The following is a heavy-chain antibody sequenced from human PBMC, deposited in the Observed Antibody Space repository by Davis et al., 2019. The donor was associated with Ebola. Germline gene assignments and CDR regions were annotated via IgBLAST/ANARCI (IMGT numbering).Heavy chain of an antibody. D-gene: IGHD3-10*01. J-gene: IGHJ6*02. CDR2: INHSGST. CDR1: GGSISSSNW. Sequence: MPSETLSLTCAVSGGSISSSNWWSWVRQPPGKVLEWIGEINHSGSTNYNPSLKSRVTISVDTSKNQFSLKLSSVTAADTAVYYCARRSTMVRGVMDYYYGMDVWGQGTTVTVSS. CDR3: ARRSTMVRGVMDYYYGMDV. V-gene: IGHV4-4*02.